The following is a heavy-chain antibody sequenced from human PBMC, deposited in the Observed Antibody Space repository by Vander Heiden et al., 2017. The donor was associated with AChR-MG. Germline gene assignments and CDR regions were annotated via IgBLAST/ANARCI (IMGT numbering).Heavy chain of an antibody. V-gene: IGHV3-53*02. CDR2: IYSGGNT. D-gene: IGHD5-18*01. Sequence: EVQLVATGGVLIQPGGSLRLSCAASGFTGSSTYMSWVRQAPGKGLEWVSSIYSGGNTFYADSVKGRFTISRDNSKNTLYLQINSLRAEDTAVYYCASGYTYGYMVYWGQGTLVTVSS. CDR1: GFTGSSTY. CDR3: ASGYTYGYMVY. J-gene: IGHJ4*02.